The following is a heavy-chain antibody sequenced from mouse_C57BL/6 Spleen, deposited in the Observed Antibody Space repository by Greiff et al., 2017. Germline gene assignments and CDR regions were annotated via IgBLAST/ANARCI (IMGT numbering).Heavy chain of an antibody. Sequence: VQLQPSGPELVKPGASVKISCKASGYAFSSSWMNWVKQRPGKGLEWIGRIYPGDGDTNYNGKFKGKATLTADKSSSTAYMQLSSLTSEDSAVYFCASQTAQATAGYWGQGTTLTVSS. CDR1: GYAFSSSW. V-gene: IGHV1-82*01. D-gene: IGHD3-2*02. CDR3: ASQTAQATAGY. J-gene: IGHJ2*01. CDR2: IYPGDGDT.